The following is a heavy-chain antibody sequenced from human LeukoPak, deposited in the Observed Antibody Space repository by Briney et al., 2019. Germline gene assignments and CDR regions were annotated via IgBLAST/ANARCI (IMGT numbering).Heavy chain of an antibody. CDR1: GFIFSSYW. CDR2: IKEDGSEK. D-gene: IGHD2-2*01. Sequence: GGSLRLFCAASGFIFSSYWMSWVRQAPGKGLEWVANIKEDGSEKYYVDSVKGRFTISRDNAKNSLYLQTNSLRAEDTAVYYCARRALRYCSSTSCPAQYYGVDVWGKGTTVTVSS. V-gene: IGHV3-7*03. CDR3: ARRALRYCSSTSCPAQYYGVDV. J-gene: IGHJ6*04.